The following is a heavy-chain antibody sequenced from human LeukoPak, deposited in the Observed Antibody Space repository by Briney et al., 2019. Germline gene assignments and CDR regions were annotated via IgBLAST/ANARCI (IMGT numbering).Heavy chain of an antibody. CDR1: GFTFSNYW. CDR2: ISSDGNTI. D-gene: IGHD6-13*01. CDR3: AGYSSSWYYFDY. J-gene: IGHJ4*02. V-gene: IGHV3-74*01. Sequence: GGSLRLSCAASGFTFSNYWMHWVRQAPGKGLVWVSRISSDGNTIDYADSVKGRFTISRDNAKNTLYLQMNSLRAEDTAVYYCAGYSSSWYYFDYWGQGTLVTVSS.